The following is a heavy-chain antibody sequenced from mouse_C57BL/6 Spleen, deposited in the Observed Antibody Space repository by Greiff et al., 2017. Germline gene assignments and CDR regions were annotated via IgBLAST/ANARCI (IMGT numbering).Heavy chain of an antibody. CDR3: TRDGYGFAY. Sequence: EVQGVESGEGLVKPGGSLTLSCAASGFTFSSYAMSWVRQTPEKRLEWVAYISSGGDYIYYADTVKGRFTISRDNARNTLYLQLRSLKSEDTAMYYCTRDGYGFAYWGQGTLVTVSA. CDR1: GFTFSSYA. CDR2: ISSGGDYI. V-gene: IGHV5-9-1*02. J-gene: IGHJ3*01. D-gene: IGHD2-2*01.